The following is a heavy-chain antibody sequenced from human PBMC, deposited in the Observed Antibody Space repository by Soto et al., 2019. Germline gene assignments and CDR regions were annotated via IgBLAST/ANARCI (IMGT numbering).Heavy chain of an antibody. CDR1: GGTFSSYT. D-gene: IGHD6-6*01. CDR3: ARDLVKSSSSRWFDP. Sequence: VASVKVSCKASGGTFSSYTISWVRQAPGQGLEWMGRIIPILGIANYAQKFQGRVTITADKSTSTAYMELSSLRSEDTAVYYCARDLVKSSSSRWFDPWGQGTLVTVSS. V-gene: IGHV1-69*04. CDR2: IIPILGIA. J-gene: IGHJ5*02.